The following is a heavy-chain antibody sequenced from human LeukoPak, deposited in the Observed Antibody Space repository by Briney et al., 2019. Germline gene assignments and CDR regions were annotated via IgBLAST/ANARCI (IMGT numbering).Heavy chain of an antibody. Sequence: PGRSLRLSCAASGFTFSSYGMHRVRQAPGKGLEWVAVIWYDGSNKYYADSVKGRFTISRDNSKNTLYLQMNSLRAEDTAVYYCARDGYSSSSSLYYFDYWGQGTLVTVSS. CDR1: GFTFSSYG. D-gene: IGHD6-6*01. V-gene: IGHV3-33*01. CDR3: ARDGYSSSSSLYYFDY. CDR2: IWYDGSNK. J-gene: IGHJ4*02.